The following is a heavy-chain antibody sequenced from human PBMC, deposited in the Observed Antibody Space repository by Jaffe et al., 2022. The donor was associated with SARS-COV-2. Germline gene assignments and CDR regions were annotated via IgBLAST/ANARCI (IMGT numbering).Heavy chain of an antibody. CDR1: GFTFSSYG. D-gene: IGHD4-17*01. CDR2: ISDDGTNE. V-gene: IGHV3-30*03. CDR3: ARDFLPRGYGDGFPVDV. J-gene: IGHJ3*01. Sequence: QMQLVESGGGVVQPGRSLRPSCSASGFTFSSYGMHWVRQAPGKGLEWVASISDDGTNEYYADSVKGRFTISRDNSKNTLFLQMTSLRSEDTALYYCARDFLPRGYGDGFPVDVWGLGTMVTVSS.